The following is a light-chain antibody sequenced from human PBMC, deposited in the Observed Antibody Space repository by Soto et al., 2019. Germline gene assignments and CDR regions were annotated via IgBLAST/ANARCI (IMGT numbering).Light chain of an antibody. Sequence: EIVLTQSPATLSVSPGERVTLSCRAGQGVTTNFAWYQQKSGQSPRILIYDVSSRATGVPSRFSGTGSETDFTLTISGLQSEDFSIYFCQQYNNWPFSFGQGTRLEIK. CDR3: QQYNNWPFS. V-gene: IGKV3-15*01. CDR2: DVS. J-gene: IGKJ5*01. CDR1: QGVTTN.